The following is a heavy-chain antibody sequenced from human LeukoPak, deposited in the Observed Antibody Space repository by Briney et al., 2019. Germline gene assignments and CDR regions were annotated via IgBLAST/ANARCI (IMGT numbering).Heavy chain of an antibody. J-gene: IGHJ5*02. CDR2: INPNSGGT. Sequence: ASVKVSCKASAYTFTAYHMHWVRQAPGQGLEWMGWINPNSGGTNYAQKLQGRVTLTRDTSISTGYMELSSLGSDDTAVYYCALVTAGNWWFDPWGQGTLVTVSS. CDR3: ALVTAGNWWFDP. V-gene: IGHV1-2*02. CDR1: AYTFTAYH. D-gene: IGHD2-21*02.